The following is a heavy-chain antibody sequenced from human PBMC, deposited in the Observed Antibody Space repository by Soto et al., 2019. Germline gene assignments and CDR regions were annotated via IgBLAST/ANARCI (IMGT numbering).Heavy chain of an antibody. D-gene: IGHD2-15*01. CDR3: ARLWDIVVVNGMDV. CDR1: GGTFSSYA. Sequence: ASVKVSCKASGGTFSSYAVSWVRQAPGQGLEWMGWISAYNGNTNYAQKLQGRVTMTTDTSTSTAYMELRSLRSDDTAVYYCARLWDIVVVNGMDVWGQGTTVTVSS. J-gene: IGHJ6*02. V-gene: IGHV1-18*01. CDR2: ISAYNGNT.